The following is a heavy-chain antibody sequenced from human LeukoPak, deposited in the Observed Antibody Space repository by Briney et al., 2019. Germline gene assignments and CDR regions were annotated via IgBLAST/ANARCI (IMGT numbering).Heavy chain of an antibody. D-gene: IGHD2-15*01. CDR2: ITNSGGDT. CDR3: AKDKTTCSGGTCYGAPDF. J-gene: IGHJ4*02. Sequence: GGSLRLSCAASGLTFSNYGMSWVRQPPGKGLKWVSSITNSGGDTSYADFVKGRFPISRDKSKNTLYLQMNSLRAKDTAVYYCAKDKTTCSGGTCYGAPDFWGQGTLVTVSS. CDR1: GLTFSNYG. V-gene: IGHV3-23*01.